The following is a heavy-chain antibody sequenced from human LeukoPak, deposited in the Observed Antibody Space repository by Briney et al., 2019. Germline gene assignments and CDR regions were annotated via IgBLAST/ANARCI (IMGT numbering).Heavy chain of an antibody. Sequence: ETLSLTCTVSGYSISSGYSWAWIRRPPGKGLEWVSSISSSSSYIYYADSVKGRFTISRDNAKNSLYLQMNSLRAEDTAVYYCARGDFLDVWGKGTTVTVSS. CDR2: ISSSSSYI. CDR1: GYSISSGYS. J-gene: IGHJ6*04. D-gene: IGHD2/OR15-2a*01. CDR3: ARGDFLDV. V-gene: IGHV3-21*01.